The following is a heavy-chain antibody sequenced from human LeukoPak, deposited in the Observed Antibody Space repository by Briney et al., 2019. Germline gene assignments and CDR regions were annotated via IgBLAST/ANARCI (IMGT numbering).Heavy chain of an antibody. J-gene: IGHJ3*02. Sequence: PGGSLRLSCAASGFTFSSYNMNWVRQAPGKGLEWVSAISGSGGSTYYADSVKGRFTISRDNSKNTLYLQMNSLRAEDTAVYYCAKSSERDGYSSSWYGDAFDIWGQGTMVTVSS. CDR1: GFTFSSYN. CDR3: AKSSERDGYSSSWYGDAFDI. CDR2: ISGSGGST. D-gene: IGHD6-13*01. V-gene: IGHV3-23*01.